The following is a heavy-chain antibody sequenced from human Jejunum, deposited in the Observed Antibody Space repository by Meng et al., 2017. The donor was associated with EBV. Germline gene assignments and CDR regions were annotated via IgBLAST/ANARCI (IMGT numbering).Heavy chain of an antibody. CDR1: GFSLSTSGVG. V-gene: IGHV2-5*02. J-gene: IGHJ4*02. CDR2: IYWDENK. D-gene: IGHD4-17*01. Sequence: QITLKESGPTLVKPPXTLTLTCPVSGFSLSTSGVGVGWIRQPPGKALEWLAHIYWDENKRYSTSLRSRLSIMKDTSKSQVVLTTTNMDPVDTATYYCARRYGDYVRYFDSWGQGILVTVAS. CDR3: ARRYGDYVRYFDS.